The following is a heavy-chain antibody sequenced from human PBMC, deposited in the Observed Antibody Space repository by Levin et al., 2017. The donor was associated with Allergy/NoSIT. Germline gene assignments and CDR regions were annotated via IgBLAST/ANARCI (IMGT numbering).Heavy chain of an antibody. CDR2: ITPSGGAT. CDR3: ARDSGSWAFDI. J-gene: IGHJ3*02. V-gene: IGHV1-46*01. Sequence: GASVKVSCKASGYTLTSNHMHWVRQAPGEGLEWMGIITPSGGATRYTQKFQGRVTMTRDTSTNTVYMELSSLRSEDTAIYYCARDSGSWAFDIWGQGTMVTVSS. CDR1: GYTLTSNH.